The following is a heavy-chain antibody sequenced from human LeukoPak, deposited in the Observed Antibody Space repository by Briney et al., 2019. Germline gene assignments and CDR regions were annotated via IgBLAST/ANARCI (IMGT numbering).Heavy chain of an antibody. V-gene: IGHV1-18*01. CDR1: GYTFTTYG. CDR2: ISAYNGYT. CDR3: ARVGGGSYYFYFDY. D-gene: IGHD1-26*01. J-gene: IGHJ4*02. Sequence: ASVKVSCKASGYTFTTYGLSWVRQAPGRELEWMGWISAYNGYTNYAQKLQGRLTMTTDTSTSTAYMELRSLRSDDTAVYYCARVGGGSYYFYFDYWGQGTLVTVSS.